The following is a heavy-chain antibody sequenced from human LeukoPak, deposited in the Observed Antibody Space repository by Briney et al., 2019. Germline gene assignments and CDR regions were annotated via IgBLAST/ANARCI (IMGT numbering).Heavy chain of an antibody. CDR2: INQDGGTE. V-gene: IGHV3-7*01. J-gene: IGHJ4*02. CDR1: GFTFTNYW. CDR3: ARHTLWRFDY. Sequence: GGSLRLSCAAYGFTFTNYWLTWVRQAPGKGLEWVANINQDGGTEYYVDSMKGRFTISRDNAKNLVYLQINSLRAEDTAVYFCARHTLWRFDYLGQGALVTVSS. D-gene: IGHD1-1*01.